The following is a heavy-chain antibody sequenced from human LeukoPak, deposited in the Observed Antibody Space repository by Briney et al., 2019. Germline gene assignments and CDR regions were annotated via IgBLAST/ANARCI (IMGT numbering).Heavy chain of an antibody. J-gene: IGHJ4*02. Sequence: SETLSLTCSVSGGSIAVNHYYWGWVRQPPGKGLEWIGSGLYTGNTYSNPSLRSRVTISVDTSKNEFSLKMNSVTAADTAVYYCAREHRSSKYFDSWGQGALMIVSS. CDR3: AREHRSSKYFDS. CDR1: GGSIAVNHYY. CDR2: GLYTGNT. D-gene: IGHD6-6*01. V-gene: IGHV4-39*02.